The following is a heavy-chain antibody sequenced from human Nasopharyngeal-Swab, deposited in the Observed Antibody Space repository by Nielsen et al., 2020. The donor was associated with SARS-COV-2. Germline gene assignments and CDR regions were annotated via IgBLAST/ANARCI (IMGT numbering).Heavy chain of an antibody. CDR3: AKPYSGSYYGYFDY. V-gene: IGHV3-30*18. CDR1: GFTFSSYG. Sequence: GGSLRLSCAASGFTFSSYGMHWVCQAPGKGLEWVAVISYDGSNKYYADSVKGRFTISRDNSKNTLYLQMNSLRAEDTAVYYCAKPYSGSYYGYFDYWGQGTLVTVSS. CDR2: ISYDGSNK. D-gene: IGHD1-26*01. J-gene: IGHJ4*02.